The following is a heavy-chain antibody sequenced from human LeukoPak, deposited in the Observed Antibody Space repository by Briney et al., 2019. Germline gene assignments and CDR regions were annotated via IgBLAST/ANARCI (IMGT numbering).Heavy chain of an antibody. D-gene: IGHD6-19*01. CDR3: AREYSSGWTEYFQH. CDR1: GFTFSSYA. CDR2: ISYDGSNK. Sequence: GGSLRLSCAASGFTFSSYAMHWVRQAPGKGLEWVAVISYDGSNKYYADSVKGRFTISRDNSKNTLYLQMNSLRAEDTAVYYCAREYSSGWTEYFQHWGQGTLVTVSS. V-gene: IGHV3-30-3*01. J-gene: IGHJ1*01.